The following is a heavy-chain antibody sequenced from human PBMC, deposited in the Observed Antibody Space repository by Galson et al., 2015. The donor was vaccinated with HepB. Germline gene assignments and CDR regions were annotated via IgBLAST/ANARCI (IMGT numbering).Heavy chain of an antibody. CDR2: ISYDGSNK. CDR1: GFTFSSYG. J-gene: IGHJ4*02. V-gene: IGHV3-30*18. Sequence: SLRLSCAASGFTFSSYGMHWVHQAPGKGLEWVAVISYDGSNKYYADSVKGRFTISRDNSKNTLYLQMNSLRAEDTAVYYCAKDPRTETLRWLQHPMGHWGQRTLVTVSS. CDR3: AKDPRTETLRWLQHPMGH. D-gene: IGHD5-24*01.